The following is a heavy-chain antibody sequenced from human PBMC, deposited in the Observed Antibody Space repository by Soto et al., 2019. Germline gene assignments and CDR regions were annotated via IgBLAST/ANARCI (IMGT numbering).Heavy chain of an antibody. Sequence: GGSLRLSCVASGFSFNKYAMIWVRQAPGKGQEWVSGITGSGSSIQYTAPVKGRFTISRDNSKNTVYLQMDYLRAEDTAMYYCAKDDVSGDGLWLVSDWGQGTPVTVSS. CDR2: ITGSGSSI. CDR3: AKDDVSGDGLWLVSD. J-gene: IGHJ4*02. D-gene: IGHD2-21*02. V-gene: IGHV3-23*01. CDR1: GFSFNKYA.